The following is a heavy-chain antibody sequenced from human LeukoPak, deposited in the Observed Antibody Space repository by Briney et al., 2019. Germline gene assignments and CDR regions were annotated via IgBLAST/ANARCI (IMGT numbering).Heavy chain of an antibody. V-gene: IGHV1-18*01. CDR2: ISAYNGNT. D-gene: IGHD6-13*01. CDR3: ARDLQQLAPGDAFDI. CDR1: VYTFTSYG. Sequence: GASVRVSCKASVYTFTSYGISWVRQAPGQGLEGMGWISAYNGNTNYAQKLQGRVTMTTDTSTSTAYMELRSLRSDDTVVYYCARDLQQLAPGDAFDIWGQGAMVTVSS. J-gene: IGHJ3*02.